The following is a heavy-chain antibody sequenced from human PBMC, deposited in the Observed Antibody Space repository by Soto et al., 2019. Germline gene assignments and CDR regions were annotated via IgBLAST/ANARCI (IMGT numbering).Heavy chain of an antibody. CDR3: ARVQDYGGNSGEFDY. D-gene: IGHD4-17*01. Sequence: QVQLQESGPGLVKPSQTLSLTCTVSGGSISSGDYWWSWIRQPPGKGLEWIGYIYYSGSTYYNPSLKSRLIISVDTSKNQFSLKLSSVTAADTAVYYCARVQDYGGNSGEFDYWGQGTLVTVSS. J-gene: IGHJ4*02. V-gene: IGHV4-30-4*01. CDR1: GGSISSGDYW. CDR2: IYYSGST.